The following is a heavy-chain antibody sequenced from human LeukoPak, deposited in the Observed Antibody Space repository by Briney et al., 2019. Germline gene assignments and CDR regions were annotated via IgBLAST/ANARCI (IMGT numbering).Heavy chain of an antibody. D-gene: IGHD5-24*01. J-gene: IGHJ6*02. Sequence: SETLSLTCTVSGGSISSYYWSWIRQPPGKGLEWIGYIYYSGSTNYNPSLKSRVTISVDTSKNQFSLKLSSVTAADTAVYYCARNVEMATIDYYYYGMDVWGQGTTVTVSS. CDR3: ARNVEMATIDYYYYGMDV. V-gene: IGHV4-59*01. CDR1: GGSISSYY. CDR2: IYYSGST.